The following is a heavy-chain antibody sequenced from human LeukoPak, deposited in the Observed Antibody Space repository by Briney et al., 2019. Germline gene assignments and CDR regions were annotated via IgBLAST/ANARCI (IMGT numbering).Heavy chain of an antibody. Sequence: PSETLSLTCTVSGGIISSYYWSWIRQPPGMGLEWFGYINYSGSTNYNPSLKSRVTISVDTSKNQFSLKLSSVTAADTAVYYCARVDSNNWYDSRGYFDYWGQGTLVTVSS. J-gene: IGHJ4*02. CDR3: ARVDSNNWYDSRGYFDY. CDR1: GGIISSYY. CDR2: INYSGST. D-gene: IGHD6-13*01. V-gene: IGHV4-59*01.